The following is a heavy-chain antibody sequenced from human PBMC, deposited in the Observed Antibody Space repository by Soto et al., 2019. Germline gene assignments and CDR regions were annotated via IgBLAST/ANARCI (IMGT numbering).Heavy chain of an antibody. CDR1: GYNFASYW. Sequence: GESLKISCKAAGYNFASYWIGWVRQMPGKGLEYMGIIFPGSSETRYSPSFQGQVTISADKYTNTAYLQWSSLKVSDTAMYYCARHNRDTSGFRRFDFWGQGTLVTVSS. D-gene: IGHD3-22*01. CDR2: IFPGSSET. J-gene: IGHJ4*02. CDR3: ARHNRDTSGFRRFDF. V-gene: IGHV5-51*01.